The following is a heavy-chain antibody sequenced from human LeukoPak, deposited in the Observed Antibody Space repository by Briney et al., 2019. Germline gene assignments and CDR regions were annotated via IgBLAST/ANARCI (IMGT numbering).Heavy chain of an antibody. D-gene: IGHD3-16*02. CDR2: IYYTGSP. Sequence: SETLSLTCSVSGGSLTGHYWSWIRQPPGKGLEWVGNIYYTGSPNYKPSLKSRVAISVDMSKNQFSLRLRSVTAADTAVYYCARGGMIRGDRYFDNWGQGTLVTVSS. CDR3: ARGGMIRGDRYFDN. V-gene: IGHV4-59*11. CDR1: GGSLTGHY. J-gene: IGHJ4*02.